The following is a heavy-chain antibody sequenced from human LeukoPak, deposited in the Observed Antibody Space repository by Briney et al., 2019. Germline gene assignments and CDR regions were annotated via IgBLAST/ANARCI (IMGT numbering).Heavy chain of an antibody. CDR3: ARDVIAAAGSFDP. D-gene: IGHD6-13*01. CDR1: GGSISGGGYS. Sequence: SETLSLTCAVSGGSISGGGYSYNWIRQPPGKGLEWIGYIYNSGSTSYNPSLKSRVTMSVDTSKNQFSLKVISVTAADTAVYYCARDVIAAAGSFDPWGQGTLVTVSS. J-gene: IGHJ5*02. CDR2: IYNSGST. V-gene: IGHV4-30-4*07.